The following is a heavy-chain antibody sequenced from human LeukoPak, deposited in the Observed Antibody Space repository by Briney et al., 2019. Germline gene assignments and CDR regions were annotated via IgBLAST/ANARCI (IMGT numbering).Heavy chain of an antibody. V-gene: IGHV1-69*13. CDR1: GYTLTSYA. Sequence: GASVKVSCKASGYTLTSYAISWVRQAPGQGLEWMGGIIPIFGTANYAQKFQGRVTITADESTSTAYMELSSLRSEDTAVYYCARGLFEYYYYYGMDVWGQGTTVTVSS. CDR3: ARGLFEYYYYYGMDV. CDR2: IIPIFGTA. D-gene: IGHD3-22*01. J-gene: IGHJ6*02.